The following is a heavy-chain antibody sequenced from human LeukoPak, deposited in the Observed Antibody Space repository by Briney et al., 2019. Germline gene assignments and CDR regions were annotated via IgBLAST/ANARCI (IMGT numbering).Heavy chain of an antibody. CDR2: INPNSGGT. J-gene: IGHJ5*02. CDR1: GYTFTGYY. V-gene: IGHV1-2*02. Sequence: ASVRVSCKASGYTFTGYYMHWVRQAPGQGLEWMGWINPNSGGTNYAQKFQGRVTMTRDTSISTAYMELSRLRSDDTAVYYCARDGRITMINWFDPWGQGTLVTVSS. D-gene: IGHD3-22*01. CDR3: ARDGRITMINWFDP.